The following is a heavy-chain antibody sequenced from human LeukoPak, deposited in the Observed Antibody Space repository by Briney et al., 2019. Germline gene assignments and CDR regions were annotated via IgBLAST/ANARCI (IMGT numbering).Heavy chain of an antibody. V-gene: IGHV1-58*02. D-gene: IGHD3-3*01. CDR2: IVVGSGNT. CDR1: GFTFTSSA. CDR3: AADQSYDFWSGYPQGEAFDI. Sequence: SVKVSCKASGFTFTSSAMQWVRQARGRRLEWIGWIVVGSGNTNYAQKFQERVTITRDMSTSTAYMELSSLRSEDTAVYYCAADQSYDFWSGYPQGEAFDIWGQGTMVTVSS. J-gene: IGHJ3*02.